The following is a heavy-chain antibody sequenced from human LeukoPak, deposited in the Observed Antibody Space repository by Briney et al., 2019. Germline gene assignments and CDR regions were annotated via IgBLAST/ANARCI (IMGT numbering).Heavy chain of an antibody. V-gene: IGHV4-34*01. CDR2: INHSGST. Sequence: SETLSLTCAVYGGSFSGYYWSWIRQPPGKGLEWIGEINHSGSTNYNPSPKSRVTISVDTSKNQFSLKLSSVTAADTAVYYCAKNCGGDCLEAFDIWGQGTMVTVSS. D-gene: IGHD2-21*02. CDR1: GGSFSGYY. J-gene: IGHJ3*02. CDR3: AKNCGGDCLEAFDI.